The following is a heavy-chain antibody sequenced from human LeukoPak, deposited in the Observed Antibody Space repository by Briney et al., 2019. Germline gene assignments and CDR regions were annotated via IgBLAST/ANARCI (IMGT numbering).Heavy chain of an antibody. Sequence: ASVNVSCKVSGHSLTELSMHWVRQAPGKGLEWMGGFDPESGETVYAQKFQARFTMTKGAPTDTVYMELSSLTLEDTAVYYCASLLCYGDLIDHFGMDVWGKGTTVIASS. D-gene: IGHD3-10*01. J-gene: IGHJ6*04. CDR2: FDPESGET. CDR3: ASLLCYGDLIDHFGMDV. CDR1: GHSLTELS. V-gene: IGHV1-24*01.